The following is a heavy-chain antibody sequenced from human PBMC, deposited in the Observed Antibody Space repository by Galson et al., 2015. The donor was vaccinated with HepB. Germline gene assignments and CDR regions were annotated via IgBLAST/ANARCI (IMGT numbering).Heavy chain of an antibody. J-gene: IGHJ5*02. CDR3: ARDSSGSTNWFDP. V-gene: IGHV4-59*01. D-gene: IGHD6-19*01. CDR1: DGSISSYY. CDR2: IYYSGST. Sequence: ETLSLTCTVSDGSISSYYWSWIRQPPGKGLEWIGYIYYSGSTNYNPSLKSRVTISVDTSKNQFSLKLSSVTAADTAVYYCARDSSGSTNWFDPWGQGTLVTVSS.